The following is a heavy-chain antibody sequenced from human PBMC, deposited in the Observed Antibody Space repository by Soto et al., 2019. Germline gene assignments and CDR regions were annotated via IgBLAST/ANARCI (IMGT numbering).Heavy chain of an antibody. CDR2: ISGSGGNT. D-gene: IGHD6-13*01. J-gene: IGHJ4*02. CDR1: GFTFSSYA. Sequence: GGSLRLSCAASGFTFSSYAMSWVRQAPGKGLEWVSAISGSGGNTYYADSVKGRFTISRDNSKNTVYLQMNRLRADDTAVYYCAKPTSFSSSWFHFDYWGQGTLVTVSS. CDR3: AKPTSFSSSWFHFDY. V-gene: IGHV3-23*01.